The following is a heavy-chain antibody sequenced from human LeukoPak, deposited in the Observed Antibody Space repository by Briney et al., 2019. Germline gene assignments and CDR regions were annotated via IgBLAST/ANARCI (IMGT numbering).Heavy chain of an antibody. J-gene: IGHJ3*02. V-gene: IGHV3-43*02. CDR2: ISGDGGST. CDR3: ARDADEYCSSTTCRGGSFDI. D-gene: IGHD2-2*01. Sequence: GGSLRLSCAASGFTFDDYAMHWVRQAPGKGLEWVSLISGDGGSTYSADSVKGRFTISRDNSKNTLYLQMNSLRAEDTAVYYCARDADEYCSSTTCRGGSFDIWGQGTMVTVSS. CDR1: GFTFDDYA.